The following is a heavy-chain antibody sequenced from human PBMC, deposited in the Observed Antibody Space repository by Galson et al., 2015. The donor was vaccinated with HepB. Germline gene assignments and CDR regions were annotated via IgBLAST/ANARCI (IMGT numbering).Heavy chain of an antibody. CDR2: ISGYNGNT. D-gene: IGHD3-22*01. J-gene: IGHJ4*02. V-gene: IGHV1-18*01. CDR3: ARVDYFESSGYYMH. CDR1: GYTFSIHG. Sequence: SVKVSCKASGYTFSIHGISWVRQAPGQGLEWMGWISGYNGNTDHSQKFQGRVTVTKDTSTGTAYMELRSLRSDDTAVYYCARVDYFESSGYYMHWGQGTLVTVSS.